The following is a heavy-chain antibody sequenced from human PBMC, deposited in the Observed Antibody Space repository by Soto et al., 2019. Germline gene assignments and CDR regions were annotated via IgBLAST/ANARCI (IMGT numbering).Heavy chain of an antibody. CDR3: ASEDCISTSCYLADY. CDR2: ISAYNGNT. J-gene: IGHJ4*02. CDR1: GYTFTSYG. D-gene: IGHD2-2*01. V-gene: IGHV1-18*01. Sequence: QVQLVQSGAEVKKPGASVKVSCKASGYTFTSYGISWVRQAPGQGLEWMGWISAYNGNTNYAQKLQGRVTMTTDTSTSTAYMEVRSLRSDDTAVYYCASEDCISTSCYLADYWGQGTLVTVSS.